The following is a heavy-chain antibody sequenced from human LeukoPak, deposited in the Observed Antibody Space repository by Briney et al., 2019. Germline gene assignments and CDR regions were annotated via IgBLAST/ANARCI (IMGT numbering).Heavy chain of an antibody. CDR2: IYSGGST. CDR1: AFTVSSNY. Sequence: PGGSLRLSCAASAFTVSSNYMRRVRQAPGKGLEWVSVIYSGGSTYYADSVKGRFTISRDNSKNTLYLQMNSLRVEDTAVYYCATVVRVDGFDIWGPGTMVTVSS. D-gene: IGHD2-21*01. CDR3: ATVVRVDGFDI. J-gene: IGHJ3*02. V-gene: IGHV3-66*01.